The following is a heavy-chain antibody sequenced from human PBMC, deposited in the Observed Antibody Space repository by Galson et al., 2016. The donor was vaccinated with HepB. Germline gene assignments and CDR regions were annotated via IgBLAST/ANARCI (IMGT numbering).Heavy chain of an antibody. V-gene: IGHV4-4*02. CDR3: ARDPDTYGLDV. Sequence: SETLSLTCAVSGGSISSHDWWSWVRQPPGKGLEWIGNIFYSGNTYYNPSLKSRVTISVDTSKNQFSLELRSVTAADTAVYYCARDPDTYGLDVWGQGTTVTVSS. CDR2: IFYSGNT. J-gene: IGHJ6*02. CDR1: GGSISSHDW.